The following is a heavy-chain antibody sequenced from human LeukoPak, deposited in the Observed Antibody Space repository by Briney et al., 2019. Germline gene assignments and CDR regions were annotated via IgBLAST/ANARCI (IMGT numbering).Heavy chain of an antibody. CDR2: IYSSGST. D-gene: IGHD4-23*01. V-gene: IGHV4-59*01. Sequence: SETLSLTCNVSGGSIRGYYWSWIRQPPGKGLEWIGYIYSSGSTNYNPSLKSRVTMSVDTSKNQFSLKLSPVTAADTAVYYCARVGVDYSGNIIKYFFDYWGQGTLVTVSS. CDR3: ARVGVDYSGNIIKYFFDY. J-gene: IGHJ4*02. CDR1: GGSIRGYY.